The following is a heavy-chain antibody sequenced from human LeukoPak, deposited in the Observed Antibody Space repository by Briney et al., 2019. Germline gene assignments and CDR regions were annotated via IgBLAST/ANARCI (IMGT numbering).Heavy chain of an antibody. CDR1: GFTFSKYG. V-gene: IGHV3-30*02. J-gene: IGHJ4*02. CDR3: AKEGTTGYFVDYFDY. CDR2: IWYDGSNE. Sequence: GGSLRLSCAASGFTFSKYGMHWVRQAPGKGLEWVASIWYDGSNEYYTDSVKGRFTISRDNFKNTLYLQMNTLRVEDMAVYYCAKEGTTGYFVDYFDYWGQGSLVTVSS. D-gene: IGHD2-15*01.